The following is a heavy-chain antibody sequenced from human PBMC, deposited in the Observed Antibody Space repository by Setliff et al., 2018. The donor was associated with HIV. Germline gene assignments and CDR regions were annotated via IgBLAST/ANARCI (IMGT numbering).Heavy chain of an antibody. D-gene: IGHD2-2*01. CDR1: GGSFSGYY. CDR3: ATHCTSTSCYSAGLDY. V-gene: IGHV4-34*01. CDR2: INHSGNT. J-gene: IGHJ4*01. Sequence: SETLSLTCAVYGGSFSGYYWSWIRQPPGKGLGWIGEINHSGNTNYNPSLKSRVTISVDTSRNQFTLNLNSVTAADTAVYYCATHCTSTSCYSAGLDYWGQGTLVTVSS.